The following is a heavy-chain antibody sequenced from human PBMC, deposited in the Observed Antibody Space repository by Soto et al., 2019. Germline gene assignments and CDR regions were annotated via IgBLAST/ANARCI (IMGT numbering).Heavy chain of an antibody. J-gene: IGHJ6*02. Sequence: QITLKESGPTLVKPTQTLTLTCTLSGFSLTTTGVGVGWIRQPPGKALESLALIYWNDAKSYSPSLTTRLNVTKDTSKNQVVLTMTNMDPVDTATYYCAHTTDLEDGMDVWGQGTTVTVSS. CDR2: IYWNDAK. V-gene: IGHV2-5*01. D-gene: IGHD4-4*01. CDR1: GFSLTTTGVG. CDR3: AHTTDLEDGMDV.